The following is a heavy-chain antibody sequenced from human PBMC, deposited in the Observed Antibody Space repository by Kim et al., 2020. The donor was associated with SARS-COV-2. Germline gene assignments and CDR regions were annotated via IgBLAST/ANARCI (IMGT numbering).Heavy chain of an antibody. CDR3: ARGRYYYGSGPRDWFDP. CDR2: ISSSSSYI. D-gene: IGHD3-10*01. CDR1: GFTFSSYS. Sequence: GGSLRLSCAASGFTFSSYSMNWVRQAPGKGLEWVSSISSSSSYIYYADSVKGRFTISRDNAKNSLYLQMNSLRAEDTAVYYCARGRYYYGSGPRDWFDPWGQGTLVTVSS. V-gene: IGHV3-21*01. J-gene: IGHJ5*02.